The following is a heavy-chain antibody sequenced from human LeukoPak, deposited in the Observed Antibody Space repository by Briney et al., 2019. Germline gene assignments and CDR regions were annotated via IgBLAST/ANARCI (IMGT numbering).Heavy chain of an antibody. D-gene: IGHD6-19*01. Sequence: GGSLRLACAASGFTVSNNRLSWVRQAPGKGLEWVAVISYDGSNKYYADSVKGRFTISRDNSKNTLYLQMNSLRAEDTAVYYCARDDSIYSSGWYPDYWGQGTLVTVSS. J-gene: IGHJ4*02. CDR3: ARDDSIYSSGWYPDY. CDR2: ISYDGSNK. CDR1: GFTVSNNR. V-gene: IGHV3-30*03.